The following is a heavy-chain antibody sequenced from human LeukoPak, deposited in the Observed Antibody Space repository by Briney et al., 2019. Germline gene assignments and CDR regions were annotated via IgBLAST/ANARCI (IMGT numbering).Heavy chain of an antibody. J-gene: IGHJ3*02. D-gene: IGHD6-13*01. Sequence: ASVKVSFKASGYTFTGYYMHWVRQAPGQGLEWMGWINPNSGGTNYAQKFQGRVTMTRDTSISTAYMELSRLRSDDTAVYYCARVSKQQLARVAFDIWGQGTMVTVSS. CDR1: GYTFTGYY. CDR2: INPNSGGT. V-gene: IGHV1-2*02. CDR3: ARVSKQQLARVAFDI.